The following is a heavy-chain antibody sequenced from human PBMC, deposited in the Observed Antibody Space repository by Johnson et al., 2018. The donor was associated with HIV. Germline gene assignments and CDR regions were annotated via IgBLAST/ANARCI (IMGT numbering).Heavy chain of an antibody. J-gene: IGHJ3*02. CDR3: AKCRDYDSGGCSNAFDI. V-gene: IGHV3-66*02. D-gene: IGHD3-22*01. CDR2: IYSGGST. Sequence: VQLVESGGGLVQPGGSLRLSCAASGIIVTGNFMSWVRQAPGKGLEWVSVIYSGGSTYYADPVKGRFTISRDNSKNTLYLQMNSLRAEDTAVYYCAKCRDYDSGGCSNAFDIWGQGTMVTVSS. CDR1: GIIVTGNF.